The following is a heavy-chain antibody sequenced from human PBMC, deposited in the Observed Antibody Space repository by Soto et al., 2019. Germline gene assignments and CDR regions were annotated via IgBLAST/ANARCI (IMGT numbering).Heavy chain of an antibody. V-gene: IGHV4-59*08. J-gene: IGHJ6*03. CDR2: IYYSGST. Sequence: PSETLYLTCTVSGGSISSYYWSWIRQPPGKGLEWIGYIYYSGSTNYNPSLKSRVTISVDTSKNQFSLKLSSVTAADTAVYYCARHSAPDLYQLPSHYMDVWGKGTTVTVSS. CDR1: GGSISSYY. D-gene: IGHD2-2*01. CDR3: ARHSAPDLYQLPSHYMDV.